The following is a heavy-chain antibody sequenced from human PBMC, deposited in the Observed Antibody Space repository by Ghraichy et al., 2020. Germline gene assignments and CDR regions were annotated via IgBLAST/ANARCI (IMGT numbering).Heavy chain of an antibody. CDR3: AKQAELPHYYYNYGLDV. CDR1: GFRCTTYG. J-gene: IGHJ6*02. Sequence: GESLNISCAASGFRCTTYGMHWVRQAPVKGLEWVALISYDSTDEDLADSVKGRFTISRDNSKNTLYLQMNSLRLEDTAVYYCAKQAELPHYYYNYGLDVWGQGTTVTVSS. CDR2: ISYDSTDE. V-gene: IGHV3-30*18. D-gene: IGHD1-7*01.